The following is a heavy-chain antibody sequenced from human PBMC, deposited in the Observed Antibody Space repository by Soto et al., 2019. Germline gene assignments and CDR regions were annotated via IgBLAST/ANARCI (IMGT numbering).Heavy chain of an antibody. CDR3: ARVDYDFWSGYRSNYFDY. Sequence: LRLSCAASGFTFSSYSMNWVRQAPGKGLEWVSSISSSSSYIYYADSVKGRFTISRDNAKNSLYLQMNSLRAEDTAVYYCARVDYDFWSGYRSNYFDYWGQGTLVTVSS. CDR2: ISSSSSYI. V-gene: IGHV3-21*01. CDR1: GFTFSSYS. J-gene: IGHJ4*02. D-gene: IGHD3-3*01.